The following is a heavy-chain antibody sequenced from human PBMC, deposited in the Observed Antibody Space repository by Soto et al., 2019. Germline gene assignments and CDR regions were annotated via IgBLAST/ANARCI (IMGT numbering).Heavy chain of an antibody. D-gene: IGHD6-19*01. Sequence: PSETLSLTCFVSGYSITAGGYYWSWILHHPGKGLELIVSFYSSGSIIYNPSLRSRFSISGDTSSNQFSMSLTSVTAADTARYYCARMYSSGSGWFHPWGQGTLVTVSS. V-gene: IGHV4-31*03. J-gene: IGHJ5*02. CDR3: ARMYSSGSGWFHP. CDR1: GYSITAGGYY. CDR2: FYSSGSI.